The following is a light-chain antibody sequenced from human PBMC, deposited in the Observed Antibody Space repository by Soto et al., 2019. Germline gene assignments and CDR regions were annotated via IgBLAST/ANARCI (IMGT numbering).Light chain of an antibody. V-gene: IGKV3-15*01. Sequence: EIVMTQSPATLSVSPGERATLSCWASQSISAYLAWYQQKPGQPPRLLIFGASSRATGVPARFSGSGSGTDFTLTISSLQPEDFATYFCQQSYTTPVYSFGQGTKVDIK. CDR1: QSISAY. J-gene: IGKJ2*01. CDR2: GAS. CDR3: QQSYTTPVYS.